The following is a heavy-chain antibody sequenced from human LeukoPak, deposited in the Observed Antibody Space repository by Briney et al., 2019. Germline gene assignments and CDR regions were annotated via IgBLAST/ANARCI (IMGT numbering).Heavy chain of an antibody. D-gene: IGHD1-26*01. CDR2: ISDSGGNT. Sequence: GGSLRLSCAASGFTFSTYAVTWVRQAPGKGLEWVSLISDSGGNTYYADSVKGRFTISRDNSKNTLSLQMNSLRAEDTAVYYCAKDVRVGGGGMDVWGQGTPVTVSS. J-gene: IGHJ6*02. V-gene: IGHV3-23*01. CDR1: GFTFSTYA. CDR3: AKDVRVGGGGMDV.